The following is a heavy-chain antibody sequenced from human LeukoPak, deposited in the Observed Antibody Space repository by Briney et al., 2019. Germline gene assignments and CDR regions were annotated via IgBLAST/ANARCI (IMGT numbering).Heavy chain of an antibody. CDR1: GFTFSNYS. D-gene: IGHD3-3*01. Sequence: PGGSLRLSCAASGFTFSNYSMNWVRQAPGKGLEWVSYISGSSNTIYYADSVKGRFTISRDNAKTSLYLQMSSLRAEDTAVYYCARSYHCDHRFLDYWGQGTLVTVSS. V-gene: IGHV3-48*01. CDR2: ISGSSNTI. J-gene: IGHJ4*02. CDR3: ARSYHCDHRFLDY.